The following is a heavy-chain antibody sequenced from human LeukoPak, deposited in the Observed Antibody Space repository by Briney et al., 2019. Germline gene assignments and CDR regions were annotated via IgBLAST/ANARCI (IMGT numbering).Heavy chain of an antibody. V-gene: IGHV3-74*01. J-gene: IGHJ4*02. CDR3: AKDDSSSWYVDYFDY. CDR2: INTNGNSA. CDR1: GFTFSSYW. Sequence: GGSLRLSCAVSGFTFSSYWMNWVRQVPGKGLVWVAHINTNGNSATYADSVKGRFTISRDNSKNTLYLQMNSLRAEDTAVYYCAKDDSSSWYVDYFDYWGQGTLVTVSS. D-gene: IGHD6-13*01.